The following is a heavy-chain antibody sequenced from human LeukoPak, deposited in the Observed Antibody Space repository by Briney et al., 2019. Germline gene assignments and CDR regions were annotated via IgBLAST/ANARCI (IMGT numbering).Heavy chain of an antibody. Sequence: GGSLRLSGAASGFTFSSYSMNWVRQAPGKGLEWVSSISSSSSYIYYADSVKGRFTIPRDNAKNSLYLQMNSLRAEDTAVYYCARDDYGDFYFDYWGQGTLVTVSS. J-gene: IGHJ4*02. D-gene: IGHD4-17*01. CDR2: ISSSSSYI. CDR1: GFTFSSYS. CDR3: ARDDYGDFYFDY. V-gene: IGHV3-21*01.